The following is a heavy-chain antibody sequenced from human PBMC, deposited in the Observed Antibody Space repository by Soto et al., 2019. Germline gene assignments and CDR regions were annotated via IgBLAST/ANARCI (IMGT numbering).Heavy chain of an antibody. CDR2: ISYDGSNK. D-gene: IGHD2-21*02. CDR3: ARGHEYCGGDCYSFYYGMDV. CDR1: GFTFSSYA. V-gene: IGHV3-30-3*01. Sequence: GGSLTLSCAASGFTFSSYAMHWVRQAPGKGLEWVAVISYDGSNKYYADSVKGRFTISRDNSKNTLYLQMNSLRAEDTAVYYCARGHEYCGGDCYSFYYGMDVWGQGTTVTVSS. J-gene: IGHJ6*02.